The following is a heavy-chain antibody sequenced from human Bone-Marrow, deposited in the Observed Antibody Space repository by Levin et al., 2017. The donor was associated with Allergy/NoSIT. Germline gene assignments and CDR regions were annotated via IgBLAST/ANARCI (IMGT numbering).Heavy chain of an antibody. CDR1: GGSISSYY. CDR2: IYYSGST. V-gene: IGHV4-59*01. D-gene: IGHD6-19*01. Sequence: KASETLSLTCTVSGGSISSYYWNWIRQPPGKGLEWIGYIYYSGSTNYNPSLKGRVTISVDTSRNQFSLKLSSVTAADTAVYFCARVTFGFSSGWFFDYWGQGTLVTVSS. J-gene: IGHJ4*02. CDR3: ARVTFGFSSGWFFDY.